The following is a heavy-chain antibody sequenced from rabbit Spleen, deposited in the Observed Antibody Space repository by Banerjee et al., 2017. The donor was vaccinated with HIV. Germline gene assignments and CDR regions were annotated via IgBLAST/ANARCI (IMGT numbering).Heavy chain of an antibody. Sequence: QLVESGGGLVQPGESLKLSCKASGIDLSSYGISWVRQAPGKGLEWIGYIEPIFGRTYYASWVNGRFTISSHNAQNTLYLQLNSLTAADTATYFCVRDQAGYDGYGPYYFNLWGQGTLVTVS. J-gene: IGHJ4*01. V-gene: IGHV1S7*01. CDR2: IEPIFGRT. CDR3: VRDQAGYDGYGPYYFNL. D-gene: IGHD6-1*01. CDR1: GIDLSSYG.